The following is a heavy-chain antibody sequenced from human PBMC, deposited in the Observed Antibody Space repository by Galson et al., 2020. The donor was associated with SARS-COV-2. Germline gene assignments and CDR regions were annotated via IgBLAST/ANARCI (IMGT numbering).Heavy chain of an antibody. D-gene: IGHD6-13*01. J-gene: IGHJ5*02. Sequence: GGSLRLSCAASGFTFSSYWMSWVRQAPGKGLEWVANIKQDGSEKYYVDSVKGRFTISRDNAKNSLYLQMNSLRAEDTAVYYCARVFGAAAQRGWFDPGGQGTLVTVSS. CDR2: IKQDGSEK. V-gene: IGHV3-7*01. CDR3: ARVFGAAAQRGWFDP. CDR1: GFTFSSYW.